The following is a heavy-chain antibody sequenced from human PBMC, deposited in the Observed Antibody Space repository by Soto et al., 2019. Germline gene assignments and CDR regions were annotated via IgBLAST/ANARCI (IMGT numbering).Heavy chain of an antibody. J-gene: IGHJ5*02. Sequence: SETLSLTCAVSGGSISSGGYSWSWIRQPPGKGLEWIGYIYHSGSTYYNTSLKSRVTISVDRSKNQFSLKLSSVTAAATAVYHCARDSSYNWFDPWGQGPLVTVSS. V-gene: IGHV4-30-2*01. CDR3: ARDSSYNWFDP. CDR2: IYHSGST. CDR1: GGSISSGGYS.